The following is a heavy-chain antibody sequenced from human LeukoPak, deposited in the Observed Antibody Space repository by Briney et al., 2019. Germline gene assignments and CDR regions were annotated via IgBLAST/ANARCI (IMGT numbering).Heavy chain of an antibody. Sequence: SETLSLTCAVYGGSFSGYYWSWIRQPPGKGLEWIGEINHSGSTNYNPSLKSRVTISVDTSKNQFSLKLSSVTAADTAVYYCARARRQWLVGANIRGDNPPYYYDYWGQGILVTVSS. CDR2: INHSGST. CDR1: GGSFSGYY. J-gene: IGHJ4*02. D-gene: IGHD6-19*01. CDR3: ARARRQWLVGANIRGDNPPYYYDY. V-gene: IGHV4-34*01.